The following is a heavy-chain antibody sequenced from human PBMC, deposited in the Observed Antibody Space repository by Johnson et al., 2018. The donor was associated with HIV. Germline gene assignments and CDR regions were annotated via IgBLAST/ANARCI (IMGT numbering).Heavy chain of an antibody. CDR1: GFTFSSYA. CDR3: ARDVGLEWELDGAFDI. CDR2: ISYDGSNK. D-gene: IGHD1-26*01. Sequence: QVQLVESGGGLVQPGGSLRLSCAASGFTFSSYAMHWVRQAPGKGLEWVAVISYDGSNKYYADSVKGRFTISRDNSKKTLYLQMNSLRAEDTALYYCARDVGLEWELDGAFDIWGQGTMVTVSS. J-gene: IGHJ3*02. V-gene: IGHV3-30-3*01.